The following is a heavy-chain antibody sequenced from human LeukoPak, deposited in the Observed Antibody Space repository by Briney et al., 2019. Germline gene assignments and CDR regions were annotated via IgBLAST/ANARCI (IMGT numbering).Heavy chain of an antibody. V-gene: IGHV4-31*03. J-gene: IGHJ4*02. CDR3: ARRRDRGYDFDY. CDR2: IYYSGST. Sequence: PSQTLSLTCTVSGGSISSGDYYWSWIRQHPGKGLEWIGYIYYSGSTYYNPSLKSRLTISVDTSKSQFSLRLSSVTAADTAVYYCARRRDRGYDFDYRGQGTLVTVSS. D-gene: IGHD5-12*01. CDR1: GGSISSGDYY.